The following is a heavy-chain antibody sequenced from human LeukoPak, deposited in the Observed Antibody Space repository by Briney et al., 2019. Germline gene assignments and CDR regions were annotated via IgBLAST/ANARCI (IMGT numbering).Heavy chain of an antibody. V-gene: IGHV4-59*08. D-gene: IGHD2-2*01. Sequence: PSETLSLTSTVSGGSITSYYWSWIRQPPGKGLEWIGYIYYSGSTNYNPSLKSRVTISVDTSKNQFSLKLSSVTAADTAVYFCARQGGFASSAGVWGKGTTVTVSS. J-gene: IGHJ6*04. CDR3: ARQGGFASSAGV. CDR1: GGSITSYY. CDR2: IYYSGST.